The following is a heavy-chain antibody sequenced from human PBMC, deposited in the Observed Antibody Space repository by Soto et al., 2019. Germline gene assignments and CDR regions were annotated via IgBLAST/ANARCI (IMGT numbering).Heavy chain of an antibody. CDR2: IIPIFGTA. J-gene: IGHJ4*02. CDR3: ARDNDRGDFWSGYRELDY. V-gene: IGHV1-69*13. CDR1: GGTFSSYA. D-gene: IGHD3-3*01. Sequence: GASVKVSCKASGGTFSSYAIGWVRQAPGQGLEWMGGIIPIFGTANYAQKFQGRVTITADESTSTAYMELSSLRSEDTAVYYFARDNDRGDFWSGYRELDYWGQGTLVTSPQ.